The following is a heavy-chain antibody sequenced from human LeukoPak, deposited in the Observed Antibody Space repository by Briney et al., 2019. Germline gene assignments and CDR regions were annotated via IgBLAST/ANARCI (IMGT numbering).Heavy chain of an antibody. D-gene: IGHD5-12*01. CDR1: GYTFTSYA. Sequence: ASVKVSCKASGYTFTSYAMHWVRQAPGQRLEWMGWINAGNGNTKYSQKFQGRVTITRDTSASTAYMELSSLRSEDTAVYYCARVRGYSGYDFYYYGMDVWGQGTTVTVSS. J-gene: IGHJ6*02. CDR2: INAGNGNT. V-gene: IGHV1-3*01. CDR3: ARVRGYSGYDFYYYGMDV.